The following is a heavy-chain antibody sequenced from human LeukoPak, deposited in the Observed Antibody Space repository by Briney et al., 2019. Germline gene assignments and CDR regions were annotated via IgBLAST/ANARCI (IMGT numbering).Heavy chain of an antibody. D-gene: IGHD3-10*01. CDR3: ARVDYYGSGNPEDY. J-gene: IGHJ4*02. V-gene: IGHV4-59*01. CDR2: IYYSGST. CDR1: GGSISSYY. Sequence: SETLSLTCTVSGGSISSYYWSWIRQPPGKGLEWIGYIYYSGSTNYNPSLKGRVTISVDTSKNQFSLKLSSVTAAYTAVYYCARVDYYGSGNPEDYWGQGTLVTVSS.